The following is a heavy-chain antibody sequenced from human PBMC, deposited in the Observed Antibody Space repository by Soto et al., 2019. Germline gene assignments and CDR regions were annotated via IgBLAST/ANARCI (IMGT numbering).Heavy chain of an antibody. CDR1: GFSFSTYA. Sequence: GGSLRLSCAASGFSFSTYAMSWVRQAPGKGLEWVSTISDSGSGTYYADSVKGRFTISRDNSKNTLYLQINSLRAEDTAVYYCAKDPDATVEQTGTTFDHWGQGTMVTV. J-gene: IGHJ4*02. D-gene: IGHD1-1*01. CDR2: ISDSGSGT. CDR3: AKDPDATVEQTGTTFDH. V-gene: IGHV3-23*01.